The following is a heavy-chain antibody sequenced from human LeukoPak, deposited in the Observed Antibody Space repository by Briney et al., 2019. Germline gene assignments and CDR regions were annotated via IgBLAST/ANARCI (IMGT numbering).Heavy chain of an antibody. V-gene: IGHV4-39*07. CDR3: ARVDVRFLEWDLDY. D-gene: IGHD3-3*01. CDR1: GGSISSSNVY. Sequence: SETLSLTCTVSGGSISSSNVYWGWIRQSPGKGLEWIGTLYYSGSTYYNPSLKSRFTISVDTSKNQFSLKLSSVTAADTAVYYCARVDVRFLEWDLDYWGQGTLVTVSS. CDR2: LYYSGST. J-gene: IGHJ4*02.